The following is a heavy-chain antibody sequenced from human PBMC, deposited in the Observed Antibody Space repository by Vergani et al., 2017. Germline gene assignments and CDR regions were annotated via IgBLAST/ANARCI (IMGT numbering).Heavy chain of an antibody. J-gene: IGHJ4*02. CDR3: ARDQSPYYYDSSGYDYFDY. Sequence: EVQLLESGGGLVQPGGSLRLSCAASGFTFSSYSMNWVRQAPGKGLEWVSSISSSSSYIYYADSVKGRFTISRDNAKNSLYLQINSLRAEDTAVYYCARDQSPYYYDSSGYDYFDYWGQGTLVTVSS. V-gene: IGHV3-21*01. D-gene: IGHD3-22*01. CDR2: ISSSSSYI. CDR1: GFTFSSYS.